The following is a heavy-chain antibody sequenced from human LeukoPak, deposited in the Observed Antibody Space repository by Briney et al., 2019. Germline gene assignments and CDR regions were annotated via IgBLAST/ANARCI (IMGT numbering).Heavy chain of an antibody. J-gene: IGHJ4*02. V-gene: IGHV7-4-1*02. CDR1: GYTFNNYA. Sequence: ASVKVSCKASGYTFNNYAINWVRQAPGQGLEWMGWINTNTGNPTYAQGFTGRFVFSLDTSVSTAYLQISSLKAEDTAVYYCAREPAVAGRDYWGQGTLVTVSS. CDR2: INTNTGNP. D-gene: IGHD6-19*01. CDR3: AREPAVAGRDY.